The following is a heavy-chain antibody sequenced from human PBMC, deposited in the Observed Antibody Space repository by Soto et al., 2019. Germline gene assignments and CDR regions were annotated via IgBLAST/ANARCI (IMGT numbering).Heavy chain of an antibody. D-gene: IGHD3-22*01. V-gene: IGHV3-23*01. CDR2: VSSTGTSP. CDR1: GFTFSNYA. J-gene: IGHJ3*01. Sequence: PGGSLRLSCSASGFTFSNYAMSWVRQSPGKGLEWVSGVSSTGTSPYYAGSVQGRFTISRDNSKNMFYLQMKSLGAEDTAIYYCAKARPSGGYYYVEAFDVWGQGTMVT. CDR3: AKARPSGGYYYVEAFDV.